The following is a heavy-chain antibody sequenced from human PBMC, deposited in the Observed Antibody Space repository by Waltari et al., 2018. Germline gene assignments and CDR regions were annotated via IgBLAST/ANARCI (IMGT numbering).Heavy chain of an antibody. CDR1: EFTFSSFA. D-gene: IGHD3-22*01. Sequence: QVQLVESGGGVVQPGRSLRLSCTASEFTFSSFAMHWVRQAPGKGLEWVAVISYNERKIYYVDSVKGRFTISRDNSKKMLYLQMNSLITEDTAVYYCARDYCDRTNCHGMDVWGQGTTVTVSS. CDR3: ARDYCDRTNCHGMDV. J-gene: IGHJ6*02. CDR2: ISYNERKI. V-gene: IGHV3-30*04.